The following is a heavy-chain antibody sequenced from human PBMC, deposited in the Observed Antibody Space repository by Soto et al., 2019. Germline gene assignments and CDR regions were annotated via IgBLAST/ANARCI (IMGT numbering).Heavy chain of an antibody. CDR3: ARDRGSYDKPEYYFDY. CDR2: ISYDGSNK. D-gene: IGHD1-26*01. CDR1: GFTFSSYA. V-gene: IGHV3-30-3*01. Sequence: QVQLVESGGGVVQPGRSLRLSCAASGFTFSSYAMHWVRQAPGKGLEWVAVISYDGSNKYYADSVKGRFTISRDNSKNTLYLQMYSLRAEDTAVYYCARDRGSYDKPEYYFDYWGQGTLVTVSS. J-gene: IGHJ4*02.